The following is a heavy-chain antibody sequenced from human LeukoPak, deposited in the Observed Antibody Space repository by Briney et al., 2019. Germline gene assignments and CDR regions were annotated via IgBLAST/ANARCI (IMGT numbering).Heavy chain of an antibody. J-gene: IGHJ4*02. CDR2: IYYSGST. CDR3: ARERDSSGWQGIDY. CDR1: GGSISSGGYY. Sequence: SETLSLTCTVSGGSISSGGYYWSWIRQHPGKGLEWIGYIYYSGSTYYNPSLKSRVTISVDTSKNQFSLKLSSVTAADTAVYYCARERDSSGWQGIDYWGQGTLVTVSS. V-gene: IGHV4-31*03. D-gene: IGHD6-19*01.